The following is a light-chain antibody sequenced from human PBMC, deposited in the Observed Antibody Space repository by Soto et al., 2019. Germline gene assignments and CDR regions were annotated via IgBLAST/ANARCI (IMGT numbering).Light chain of an antibody. J-gene: IGLJ2*01. CDR2: EDN. V-gene: IGLV2-23*01. CDR3: CAFVRSNALL. Sequence: QSALTQPASVPGSPGQSITISCTGTSSDVGSYNLVSWYQHHPGKAPKFIIYEDNKRPSGVSNRFSGSKSGNTASLTISGLQAEDEADYYCCAFVRSNALLFGGGTKLTVL. CDR1: SSDVGSYNL.